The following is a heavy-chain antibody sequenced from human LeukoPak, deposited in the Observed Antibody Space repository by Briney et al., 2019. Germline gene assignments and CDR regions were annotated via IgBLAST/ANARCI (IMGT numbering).Heavy chain of an antibody. V-gene: IGHV1-58*01. J-gene: IGHJ6*02. D-gene: IGHD3/OR15-3a*01. CDR3: AARSDWGSWMDV. CDR2: IVVGSGNT. Sequence: GTSVKVSCKASGFTFTSSAVQWVRQARGQRLEWIGWIVVGSGNTNYAQKFQERVTITRDMSTSTAYMELSSLRSEDTAVYYCAARSDWGSWMDVWSQGTTVTVSS. CDR1: GFTFTSSA.